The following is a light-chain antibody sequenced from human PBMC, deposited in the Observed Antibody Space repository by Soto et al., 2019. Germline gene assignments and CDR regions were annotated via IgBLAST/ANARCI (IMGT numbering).Light chain of an antibody. J-gene: IGKJ5*01. CDR2: GAS. V-gene: IGKV3-11*01. CDR1: QSVNSNY. CDR3: QQRSNWPRTIT. Sequence: EIVLTQSPDTLSLSPGERATLSCRASQSVNSNYFAWYQQKPGQAPRLLISGASNRATGIPARFSGSGSGTDFTLTISSLEPEDFAVYYCQQRSNWPRTITFGQGTRLEIK.